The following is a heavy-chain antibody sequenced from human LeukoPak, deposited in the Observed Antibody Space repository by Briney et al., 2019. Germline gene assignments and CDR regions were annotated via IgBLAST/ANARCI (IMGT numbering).Heavy chain of an antibody. Sequence: GGSLRLSCAASGFTFSDYYMSWIRQAPGKGLEWVSYISSSGSTIYYADSVKGRFTISRDNAKNSLYLQMNSLRAEDTAVYYCARARRFGESPFNWFDPWGQGTLVTVSS. D-gene: IGHD3-10*01. J-gene: IGHJ5*02. CDR2: ISSSGSTI. CDR3: ARARRFGESPFNWFDP. CDR1: GFTFSDYY. V-gene: IGHV3-11*01.